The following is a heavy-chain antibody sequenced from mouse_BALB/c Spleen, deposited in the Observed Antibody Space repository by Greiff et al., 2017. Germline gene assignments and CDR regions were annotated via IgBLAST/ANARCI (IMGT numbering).Heavy chain of an antibody. Sequence: EVKLMESGGGLVQPGGSLRLSCATSGFTFTDYYMSWVRQPPGKALEWLGFIRNKANGYTTEYSASVKGRFTISRDNSQSILYLQMNTLRAEDSATYYCAREGGGSYYAMDYWGQGTSVTVSA. CDR2: IRNKANGYTT. CDR3: AREGGGSYYAMDY. V-gene: IGHV7-3*02. D-gene: IGHD1-1*02. J-gene: IGHJ4*01. CDR1: GFTFTDYY.